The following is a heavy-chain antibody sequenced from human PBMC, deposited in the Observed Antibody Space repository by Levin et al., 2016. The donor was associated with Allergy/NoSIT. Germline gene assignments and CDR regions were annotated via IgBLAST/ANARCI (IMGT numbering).Heavy chain of an antibody. CDR3: ARTAAAGRHDYYGMDV. D-gene: IGHD6-13*01. V-gene: IGHV3-30-3*01. Sequence: WIRQPPGKGLEWVAVISYDGSNRDYADSVKGRFTISRDTSENTVFLQMNSLRFEDTAVYYCARTAAAGRHDYYGMDVWGPGTTVTVSS. CDR2: ISYDGSNR. J-gene: IGHJ6*02.